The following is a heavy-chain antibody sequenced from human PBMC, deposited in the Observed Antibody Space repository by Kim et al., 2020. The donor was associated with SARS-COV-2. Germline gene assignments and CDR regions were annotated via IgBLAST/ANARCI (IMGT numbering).Heavy chain of an antibody. Sequence: SQTLSLTCAISGDSVSSNSAAWNWIRQSPSRGLEWLGRTYYRSKWYDDYAVSVKSRITINPDTSKNQFSLQLNSVTPEDTAVYYCSSAQFGVLTAAFDIWVQGTMVTVSS. V-gene: IGHV6-1*01. J-gene: IGHJ3*02. CDR1: GDSVSSNSAA. D-gene: IGHD3-3*01. CDR3: SSAQFGVLTAAFDI. CDR2: TYYRSKWYD.